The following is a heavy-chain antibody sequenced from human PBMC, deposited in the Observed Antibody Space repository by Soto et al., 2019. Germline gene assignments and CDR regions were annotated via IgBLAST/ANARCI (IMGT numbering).Heavy chain of an antibody. CDR1: GGSINSYY. V-gene: IGHV4-59*01. J-gene: IGHJ3*02. Sequence: QVQLQESGPGLVKPSGTLSRTCTVSGGSINSYYWSWVRQPPGKGLEWIGYIYYTGTTNYNPSLKSRVTISVDTSKNQFSLSLKSVTAADMAVYYCARGGLAGYNGWCDCEIWGQGTMVTVSS. D-gene: IGHD2-21*01. CDR3: ARGGLAGYNGWCDCEI. CDR2: IYYTGTT.